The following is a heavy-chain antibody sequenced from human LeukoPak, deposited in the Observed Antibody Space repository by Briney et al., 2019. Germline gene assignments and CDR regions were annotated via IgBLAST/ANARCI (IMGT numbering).Heavy chain of an antibody. V-gene: IGHV3-30*04. CDR1: GFTFSSYA. J-gene: IGHJ3*02. CDR3: AVTESGYDYVWGSYPGDAFDI. Sequence: GRSLRLSCAASGFTFSSYAMHWVRQAPGKGLEWVAVISYDGSNKYYADSVKGRFTISRDNSKNTLYLQMNSLRAEDTAVYYCAVTESGYDYVWGSYPGDAFDIWAQGTMVTVSS. CDR2: ISYDGSNK. D-gene: IGHD3-16*02.